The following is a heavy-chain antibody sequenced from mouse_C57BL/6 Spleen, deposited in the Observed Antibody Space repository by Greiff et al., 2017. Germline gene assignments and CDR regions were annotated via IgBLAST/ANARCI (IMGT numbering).Heavy chain of an antibody. CDR1: GYTFTSYW. CDR3: ARHGSSYWYCDV. J-gene: IGHJ1*03. V-gene: IGHV1-55*01. CDR2: IYPGSGST. Sequence: QVQLQQPGAELVKPGASVKMSCKASGYTFTSYWITWVKQRPGQGLEWIGDIYPGSGSTNYNEKFKSKATLTVDTSSSTAYMQLSSLTSEDSAVYYCARHGSSYWYCDVWGTGTTVTVSS. D-gene: IGHD1-1*01.